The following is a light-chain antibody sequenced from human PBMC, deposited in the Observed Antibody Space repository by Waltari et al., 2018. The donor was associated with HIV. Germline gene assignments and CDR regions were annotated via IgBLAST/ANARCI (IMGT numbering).Light chain of an antibody. CDR3: ESYTSTSVWV. Sequence: QSALTRPASVSGSPGQSITISCTGSSNDVGGYNYVSWYQQHPGKAPRLMLYDVSTRPSGVSDRFSGSKSGDTASLTISGLQPEDEADYYCESYTSTSVWVFGGGTRLTVL. J-gene: IGLJ3*02. CDR2: DVS. V-gene: IGLV2-14*03. CDR1: SNDVGGYNY.